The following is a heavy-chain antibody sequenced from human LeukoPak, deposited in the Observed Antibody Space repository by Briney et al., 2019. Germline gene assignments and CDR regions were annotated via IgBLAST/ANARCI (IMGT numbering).Heavy chain of an antibody. V-gene: IGHV1-69*05. J-gene: IGHJ4*02. CDR1: GGTFSSYA. CDR3: ARAKRYYYGSGSYYNFDY. CDR2: IIPIFGTA. Sequence: GASVKVSCKASGGTFSSYAISWVRQAPGQGLEWMGGIIPIFGTANYAQKFQGRVTITTDESTSTAYMELSSLRSEDTAVYYCARAKRYYYGSGSYYNFDYWGQGTLVTVSS. D-gene: IGHD3-10*01.